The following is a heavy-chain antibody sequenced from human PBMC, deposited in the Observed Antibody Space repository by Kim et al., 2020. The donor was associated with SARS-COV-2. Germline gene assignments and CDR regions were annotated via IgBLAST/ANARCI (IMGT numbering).Heavy chain of an antibody. CDR2: ISSSSSYI. CDR3: ARVPTGFFDY. J-gene: IGHJ4*02. CDR1: GFTFSSYS. Sequence: GGSLRLSCAASGFTFSSYSMNWVRQAPGKGLEWVSSISSSSSYIYYADSVKGRFTISIDNAKNSLYLQMNSLRAEDTAVYYCARVPTGFFDYWGQGTLVTVSS. V-gene: IGHV3-21*01.